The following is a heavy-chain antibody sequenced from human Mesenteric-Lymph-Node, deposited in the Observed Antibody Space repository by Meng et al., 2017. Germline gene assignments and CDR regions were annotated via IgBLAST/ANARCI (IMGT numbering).Heavy chain of an antibody. CDR3: ARDRITMIVVVGGYFDL. V-gene: IGHV1-2*02. D-gene: IGHD3-22*01. CDR2: INPNSGGT. J-gene: IGHJ2*01. CDR1: GYTFTGYY. Sequence: ASVKVSCKASGYTFTGYYMHWVRQAPGQGLEWMGWINPNSGGTNYAQKFQGRVTMTRDTSISTAYMELSRLRSDDTAVYYCARDRITMIVVVGGYFDLWGRGTRVTVSS.